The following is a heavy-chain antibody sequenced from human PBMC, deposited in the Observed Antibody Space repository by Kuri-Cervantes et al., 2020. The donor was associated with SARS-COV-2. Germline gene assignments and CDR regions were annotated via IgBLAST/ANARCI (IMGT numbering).Heavy chain of an antibody. Sequence: GGSLRLSCAASGFTFSSYGMHWVRQAPGKGLEWVAVISYDGSNKYYADSVKGRFTISRDNSKNTLYLQMNSLRAEDTAVYYCARDHLRYDFWSGRGYGMDVWGQGTTVTVSS. J-gene: IGHJ6*02. CDR1: GFTFSSYG. CDR2: ISYDGSNK. V-gene: IGHV3-30*03. CDR3: ARDHLRYDFWSGRGYGMDV. D-gene: IGHD3-3*01.